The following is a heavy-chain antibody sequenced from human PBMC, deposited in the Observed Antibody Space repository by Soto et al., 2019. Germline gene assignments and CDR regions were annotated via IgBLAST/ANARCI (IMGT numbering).Heavy chain of an antibody. J-gene: IGHJ6*02. D-gene: IGHD3-16*02. Sequence: PSETLSLTCAVYGGSFSGYYWSCIRQPPGKGLEWIGEINHSRSTNYNPSLKRRVTISVDTSKNQFSLKLSSVTAADTAVYYCARGRPYDYVWGSYRHYGMDVWAQGTTVTVSS. CDR3: ARGRPYDYVWGSYRHYGMDV. V-gene: IGHV4-34*01. CDR1: GGSFSGYY. CDR2: INHSRST.